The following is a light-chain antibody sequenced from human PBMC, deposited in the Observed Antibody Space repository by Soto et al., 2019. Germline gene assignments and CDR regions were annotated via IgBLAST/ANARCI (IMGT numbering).Light chain of an antibody. CDR1: QSISSW. CDR2: AAS. J-gene: IGKJ3*01. CDR3: QQANSFPLFT. Sequence: DIQMTQSPSTLPASVGDRVTITCRASQSISSWLAWYQQKPGKAPKLLIYAASSLQSGVPSRFSGSGSGTDFTLTISSLQPEVFATYYCQQANSFPLFTFGPGTKVDIK. V-gene: IGKV1-12*01.